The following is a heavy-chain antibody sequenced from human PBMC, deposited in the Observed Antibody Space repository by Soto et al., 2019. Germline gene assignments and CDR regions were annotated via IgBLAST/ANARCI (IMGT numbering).Heavy chain of an antibody. CDR3: VRRAGGAVVWYYDL. D-gene: IGHD2-21*01. J-gene: IGHJ2*01. Sequence: EVQLVESGGGLVQPGGSLRPSCAASGFTFSAYWMSWVRQTPGKGLGWVARVSGRGGSAYYADSVKGRLTISRDNSNNTLYLQMTNVRGEDTAVYYCVRRAGGAVVWYYDLWGRGTLVSVFS. CDR2: VSGRGGSA. CDR1: GFTFSAYW. V-gene: IGHV3-23*04.